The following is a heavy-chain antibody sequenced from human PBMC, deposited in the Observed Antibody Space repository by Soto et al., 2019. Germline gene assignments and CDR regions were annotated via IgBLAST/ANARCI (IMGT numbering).Heavy chain of an antibody. CDR1: GYTFTSYD. Sequence: ASVKVSCKASGYTFTSYDINWVRQATGQGLEWMGWMNPNRGNTGYAQKFQGRVTMTRYTSIRTAYMELRSLRSEDTAVHHCARGGSDCSSPSGPLVNYYYYYGMDVWGQGTTVTVSS. D-gene: IGHD2-2*01. CDR3: ARGGSDCSSPSGPLVNYYYYYGMDV. CDR2: MNPNRGNT. V-gene: IGHV1-8*01. J-gene: IGHJ6*02.